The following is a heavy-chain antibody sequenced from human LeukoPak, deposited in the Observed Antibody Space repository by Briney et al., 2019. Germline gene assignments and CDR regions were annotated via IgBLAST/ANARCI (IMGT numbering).Heavy chain of an antibody. Sequence: ASVKVSCKVSGYTLTELSMQLVGQAPGKGLEGMGGFDLEDGETIYAQKYQGRVTMTEDTSTDTAYMELSSLRSEDTAVYYCATVYYDILTGPHDNWFDPWGQGTMVTVSS. CDR3: ATVYYDILTGPHDNWFDP. J-gene: IGHJ5*02. CDR1: GYTLTELS. CDR2: FDLEDGET. V-gene: IGHV1-24*01. D-gene: IGHD3-9*01.